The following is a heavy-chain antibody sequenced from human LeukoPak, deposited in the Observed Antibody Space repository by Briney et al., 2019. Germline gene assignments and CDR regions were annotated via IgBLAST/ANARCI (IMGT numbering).Heavy chain of an antibody. J-gene: IGHJ4*02. CDR3: ASGIAADQPPHFDY. D-gene: IGHD6-13*01. Sequence: PSETLSLTCTVSGGSISSGSYYWSWIRQPAGKGLEWNGRIYTGGSTNYNPSLKSRVTISVDTSKNQFSLKLSSVTAADTAVYYCASGIAADQPPHFDYWGQGTLVTVSS. V-gene: IGHV4-61*02. CDR2: IYTGGST. CDR1: GGSISSGSYY.